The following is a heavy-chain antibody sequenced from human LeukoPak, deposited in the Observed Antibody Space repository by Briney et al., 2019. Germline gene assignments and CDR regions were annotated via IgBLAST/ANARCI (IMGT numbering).Heavy chain of an antibody. CDR3: ARSEPYCSSTSCYLNYYYYYGMDV. J-gene: IGHJ6*02. V-gene: IGHV4-59*08. CDR1: GGSISSYY. Sequence: PSETLSLTCTVPGGSISSYYWSWIRQPPGKGLEWIGYIYYSGSTNYNPSLKSRVTISVDTSKNQFSLKLSSVTAADTAVYYCARSEPYCSSTSCYLNYYYYYGMDVWGQGTTVTVSS. D-gene: IGHD2-2*01. CDR2: IYYSGST.